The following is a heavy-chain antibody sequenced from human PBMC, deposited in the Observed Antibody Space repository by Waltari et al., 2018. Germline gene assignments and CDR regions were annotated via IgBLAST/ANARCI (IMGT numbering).Heavy chain of an antibody. V-gene: IGHV4-61*02. CDR2: IYTSGST. D-gene: IGHD2-2*01. Sequence: QVQLQESGPGLVKPSQTLSLTCTVSGGSISSGSYYWSWIRQPAGKGLEWIGRIYTSGSTNYNPSLKSRVTISVDTSKNQFSRKLSSVTAADTAVYYCARDRGVVVPAAIYYYYMDVWGKGTTVTVSS. CDR1: GGSISSGSYY. CDR3: ARDRGVVVPAAIYYYYMDV. J-gene: IGHJ6*03.